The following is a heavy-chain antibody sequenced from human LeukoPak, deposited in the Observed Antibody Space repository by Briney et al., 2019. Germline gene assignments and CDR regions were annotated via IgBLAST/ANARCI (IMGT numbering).Heavy chain of an antibody. CDR2: IYPGDSDT. CDR1: GYSFTSYW. Sequence: GESLKISCKGSGYSFTSYWIGWVRQMPGKGLEWMGIIYPGDSDTRYSPSFQGQVTISADKSISTAYLQWSSLKASDTAMYYCARSDVVVPAAIGDYYYMDVWGKGTTVTVSS. V-gene: IGHV5-51*01. J-gene: IGHJ6*03. CDR3: ARSDVVVPAAIGDYYYMDV. D-gene: IGHD2-2*01.